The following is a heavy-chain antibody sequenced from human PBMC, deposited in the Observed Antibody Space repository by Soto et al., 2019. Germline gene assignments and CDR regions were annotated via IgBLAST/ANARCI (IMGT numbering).Heavy chain of an antibody. CDR1: GGTFSSYA. Sequence: SVKVSCKASGGTFSSYAISCVRQAPGQGLEWMGGIIPIFGTANYAQKFQGRVTITADESTSTAYMELSSLRSEDTAVYYCARDVCSGGSCYDYWGQGTLVTVSS. J-gene: IGHJ4*02. CDR2: IIPIFGTA. V-gene: IGHV1-69*13. CDR3: ARDVCSGGSCYDY. D-gene: IGHD2-15*01.